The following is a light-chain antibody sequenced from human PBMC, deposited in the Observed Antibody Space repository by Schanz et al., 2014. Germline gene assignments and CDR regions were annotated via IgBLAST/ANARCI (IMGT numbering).Light chain of an antibody. Sequence: QSVLTQPASVSGSPGQSITISCTGTASDIGSYNYVSWYQHHPARAPKLLIYDVDNRPSAVSSRFSGSKSGNTASLTISGLQSEDEADYYCTSYTSGSTPWVFGGGTKVTVL. J-gene: IGLJ3*02. CDR1: ASDIGSYNY. CDR2: DVD. CDR3: TSYTSGSTPWV. V-gene: IGLV2-14*03.